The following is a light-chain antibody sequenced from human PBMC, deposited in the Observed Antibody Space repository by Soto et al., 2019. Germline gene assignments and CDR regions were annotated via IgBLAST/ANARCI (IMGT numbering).Light chain of an antibody. V-gene: IGLV1-40*01. J-gene: IGLJ3*02. CDR3: QSYDSSLSGWV. Sequence: QSVLTQPPSVSGTPGQRVTISCTRSSSNIGAGYDVHWYQQLPGTAPKLLIYGNSNRPSGVPDRLSGSKSGTSASLAITGLQAEDEADYYCQSYDSSLSGWVFGGGTKLTVL. CDR2: GNS. CDR1: SSNIGAGYD.